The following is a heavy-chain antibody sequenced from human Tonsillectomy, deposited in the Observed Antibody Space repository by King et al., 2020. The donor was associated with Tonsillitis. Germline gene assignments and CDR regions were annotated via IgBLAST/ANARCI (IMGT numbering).Heavy chain of an antibody. D-gene: IGHD3-22*01. CDR1: GFTFSSFA. Sequence: VQLVESGGGLVQPGGSLRLTCAASGFTFSSFAMTWVRQAPGKGLEWVSAIIVRGGITYYSDSVKGRFTISRDNSKNTLYLQVNSLRAEDTAVYYCAKEPYDSSGYPFDYWGQGTLVTVSS. CDR2: IIVRGGIT. J-gene: IGHJ4*02. V-gene: IGHV3-23*04. CDR3: AKEPYDSSGYPFDY.